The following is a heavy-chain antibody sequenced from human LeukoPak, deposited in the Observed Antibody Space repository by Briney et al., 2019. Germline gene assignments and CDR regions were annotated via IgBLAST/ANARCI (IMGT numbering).Heavy chain of an antibody. Sequence: ASVKVSCKASGYTFTGYYMHWVRQAPGQGLEWMGWINPNGGGTNYAQKFQGRVTMTRDTSISTAYMELSRLRSDDTAVYYCARDPRTLHAFDIWGQGTMVTVSS. CDR1: GYTFTGYY. CDR2: INPNGGGT. J-gene: IGHJ3*02. D-gene: IGHD1-1*01. CDR3: ARDPRTLHAFDI. V-gene: IGHV1-2*02.